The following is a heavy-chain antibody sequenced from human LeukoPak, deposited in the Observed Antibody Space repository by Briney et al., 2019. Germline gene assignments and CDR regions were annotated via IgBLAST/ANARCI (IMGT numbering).Heavy chain of an antibody. CDR3: ARVESGRPTDNWFDP. Sequence: GASVKVSCKASGYTFTSYDINWVRQATGQGLEWMGWMNPNSGNTGYAQKFQGRVTMTRNTSISTACMELSSLRSEDTAVYYCARVESGRPTDNWFDPWGQGTLVTVSS. D-gene: IGHD6-25*01. CDR2: MNPNSGNT. J-gene: IGHJ5*02. CDR1: GYTFTSYD. V-gene: IGHV1-8*01.